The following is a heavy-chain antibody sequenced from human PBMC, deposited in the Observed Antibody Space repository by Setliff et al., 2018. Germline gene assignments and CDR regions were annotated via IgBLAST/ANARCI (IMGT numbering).Heavy chain of an antibody. Sequence: ASVKVSCKASGYTFTSSGISWVRQAPGQGLEWMGWISVYNGDTTFAQKFQGRVTITRDTSNSTDYMDLSRLTSDDTAVYYCAREVLSTVVAWDYWGQGTLVTVSS. CDR2: ISVYNGDT. J-gene: IGHJ4*02. CDR1: GYTFTSSG. V-gene: IGHV1-18*01. CDR3: AREVLSTVVAWDY. D-gene: IGHD4-17*01.